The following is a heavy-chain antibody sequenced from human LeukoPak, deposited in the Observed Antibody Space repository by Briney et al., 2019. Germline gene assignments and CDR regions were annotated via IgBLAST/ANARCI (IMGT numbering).Heavy chain of an antibody. Sequence: PGGSLRLSCAASGFTFSSYSMNWVRQAPGKGLEWIGYIFYSGSTNYNPSLKSRVTISVDTSKNQFSLKLASVTAADTAVYYCARSAAGHLRGRNFDYWGQGTLVTVSS. V-gene: IGHV4-59*08. J-gene: IGHJ4*02. D-gene: IGHD3-16*01. CDR1: GFTFSSYS. CDR2: IFYSGST. CDR3: ARSAAGHLRGRNFDY.